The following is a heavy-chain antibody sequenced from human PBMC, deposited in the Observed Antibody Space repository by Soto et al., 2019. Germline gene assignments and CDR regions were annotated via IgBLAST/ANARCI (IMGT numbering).Heavy chain of an antibody. V-gene: IGHV4-39*01. CDR2: IYYSGST. J-gene: IGHJ6*03. D-gene: IGHD2-8*01. Sequence: SETLSLTCTVSGGSISGSSYYWGWIRQPPGKGLEWIGSIYYSGSTYYNPSLKSRVTISVDTSKNQFSLKLSSVTAADTAVYYCARQEYCTNGVCSHYYYYYYMDVWGKGTTVTVSS. CDR3: ARQEYCTNGVCSHYYYYYYMDV. CDR1: GGSISGSSYY.